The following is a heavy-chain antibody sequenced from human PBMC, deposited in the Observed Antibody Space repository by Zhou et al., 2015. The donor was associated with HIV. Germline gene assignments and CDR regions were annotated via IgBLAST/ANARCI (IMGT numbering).Heavy chain of an antibody. CDR1: GGTFGSYA. Sequence: QVQLVQSGAEVKKPGSSVKVSCKASGGTFGSYAINWVRQAPGRGLEWVGGIIPLFGTTTYTQKLPGRVVISADESTGTVYMELSSLRSEDTAIYYCARGPSRRLGGGYNFDDWGQGTLVTVSS. CDR3: ARGPSRRLGGGYNFDD. J-gene: IGHJ4*02. D-gene: IGHD3-16*01. V-gene: IGHV1-69*01. CDR2: IIPLFGTT.